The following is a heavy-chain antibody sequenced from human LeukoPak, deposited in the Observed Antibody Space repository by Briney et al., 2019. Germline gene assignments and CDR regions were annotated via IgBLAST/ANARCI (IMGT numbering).Heavy chain of an antibody. CDR2: IYTSGS. CDR1: GGSVSSYY. Sequence: SETLSLTCIASGGSVSSYYWSWIRQPTGKGLEWIGRIYTSGSNYNPSLKSRVTMSMDTSKNQFSLNLSSVTAADTAVYYCARVQGDYSNFHFDYWGQGTLVTVSS. V-gene: IGHV4-4*07. J-gene: IGHJ4*02. CDR3: ARVQGDYSNFHFDY. D-gene: IGHD4-11*01.